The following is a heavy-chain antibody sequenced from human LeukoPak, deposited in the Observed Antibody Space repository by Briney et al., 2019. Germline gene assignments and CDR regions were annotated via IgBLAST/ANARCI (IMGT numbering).Heavy chain of an antibody. Sequence: SETLSLTCTVSGGSISSGNYYWSWIRQPAGKGLEWIGRVYPTGSTNYNPSLKSRVTISVDTSKNQFSLKLSSVTAADTAVYYCARVGYSYGSYFDYWGQGTLVTVSS. D-gene: IGHD5-18*01. CDR1: GGSISSGNYY. V-gene: IGHV4-61*02. J-gene: IGHJ4*02. CDR3: ARVGYSYGSYFDY. CDR2: VYPTGST.